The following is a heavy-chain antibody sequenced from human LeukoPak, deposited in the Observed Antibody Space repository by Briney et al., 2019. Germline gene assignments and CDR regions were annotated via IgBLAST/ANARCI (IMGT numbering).Heavy chain of an antibody. CDR2: IYSGGST. CDR1: GFTVSSNY. J-gene: IGHJ6*02. Sequence: PGGSLRLSCAASGFTVSSNYMRWVRQARGKGLEWVSVIYSGGSTYYADSVKGRFTISRDNSKNTLYLQMNSLRAEDTAVYYCARGVYYYDSSGYYQFVVRSAYGMDVWGQGTTVTVSS. CDR3: ARGVYYYDSSGYYQFVVRSAYGMDV. V-gene: IGHV3-53*01. D-gene: IGHD3-22*01.